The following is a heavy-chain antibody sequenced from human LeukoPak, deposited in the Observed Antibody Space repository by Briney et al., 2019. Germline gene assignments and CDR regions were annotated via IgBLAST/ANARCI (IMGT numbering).Heavy chain of an antibody. V-gene: IGHV4-30-4*08. J-gene: IGHJ5*02. D-gene: IGHD3-10*01. CDR3: ARGFGAGNYYYGWFDP. CDR2: IHDSGST. CDR1: GGSISSGGYY. Sequence: PSQTLSLTCTVSGGSISSGGYYWSWIRQPPGKGLEWIGFIHDSGSTYYNPSLKSRVSISRDMSKNQLSLMLSSVTAADTAVYYCARGFGAGNYYYGWFDPWGQGTLVSVSP.